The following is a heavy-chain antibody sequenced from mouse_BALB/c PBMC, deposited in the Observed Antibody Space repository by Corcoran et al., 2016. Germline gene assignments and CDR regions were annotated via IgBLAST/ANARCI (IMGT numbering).Heavy chain of an antibody. CDR3: ARVYSYGPLDY. J-gene: IGHJ2*01. D-gene: IGHD1-1*01. Sequence: QVTLKESGPGILQPSQTLSLTCSFSGFSLSTSGMGVSWIRQPSGKGLEWLAHIYWDDDKRYNPSLKSRLTISKDTSRNQVFLKITSVDTANTATYYSARVYSYGPLDYWGQGTTPTVSS. V-gene: IGHV8-12*01. CDR2: IYWDDDK. CDR1: GFSLSTSGMG.